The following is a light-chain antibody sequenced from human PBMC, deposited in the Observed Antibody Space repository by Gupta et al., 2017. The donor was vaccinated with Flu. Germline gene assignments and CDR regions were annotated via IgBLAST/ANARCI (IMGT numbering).Light chain of an antibody. CDR3: QQYNTYWT. CDR1: QSISGW. CDR2: KTS. Sequence: VGDRIILTCRASQSISGWFAWYHQKPGRVPTLLIYKTSTLKSGVPSRFSGSGSGTEFTLTISILQPDDFATYYCQQYNTYWTFGQGTKVQIK. J-gene: IGKJ1*01. V-gene: IGKV1-5*03.